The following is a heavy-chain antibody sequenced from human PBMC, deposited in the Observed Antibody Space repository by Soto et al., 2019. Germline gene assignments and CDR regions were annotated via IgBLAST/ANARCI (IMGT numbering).Heavy chain of an antibody. D-gene: IGHD2-8*01. Sequence: ASVKVSCKASGYTFTNSGFSWVRQAPGQGLEWVGWISTYNGNTDYPQSLQGRLTLTTDTSTTTAYMELRSLRSDDTAVYYCARDPYHVLMVNAPNLYGMDVWGQGTTVTVSS. CDR3: ARDPYHVLMVNAPNLYGMDV. V-gene: IGHV1-18*01. CDR1: GYTFTNSG. CDR2: ISTYNGNT. J-gene: IGHJ6*02.